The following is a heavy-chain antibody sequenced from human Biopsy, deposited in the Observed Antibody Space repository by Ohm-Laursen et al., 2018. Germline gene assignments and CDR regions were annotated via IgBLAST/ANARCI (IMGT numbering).Heavy chain of an antibody. CDR2: ISGSSTYI. V-gene: IGHV3-21*06. CDR1: GFSFNTYT. CDR3: ARDQGSYYYGMDV. Sequence: SLRLSCSASGFSFNTYTMNWVRQAPGKGLEWVSSISGSSTYIQYADPVKGRCTISRDNAKSSLYLQMNSLSAEDTAVYYCARDQGSYYYGMDVWGQGTTVTVSS. J-gene: IGHJ6*02.